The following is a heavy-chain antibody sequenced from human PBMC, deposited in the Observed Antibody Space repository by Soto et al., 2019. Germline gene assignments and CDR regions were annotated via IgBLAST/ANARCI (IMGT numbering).Heavy chain of an antibody. J-gene: IGHJ4*02. CDR2: ISWNSGSI. V-gene: IGHV3-9*01. CDR1: GFTFDDYA. CDR3: AKDIDRIAAAGMGFDY. D-gene: IGHD6-13*01. Sequence: GGSLRLSCAASGFTFDDYAMHWARQAPGKGLEWVSGISWNSGSIGYADSVKGRFTISRDNAKNSLYLQMNSLRAEDTALYYCAKDIDRIAAAGMGFDYWGQGTLVTVSS.